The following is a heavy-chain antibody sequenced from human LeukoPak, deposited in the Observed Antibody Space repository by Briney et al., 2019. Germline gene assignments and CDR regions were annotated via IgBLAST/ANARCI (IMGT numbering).Heavy chain of an antibody. V-gene: IGHV3-7*05. D-gene: IGHD6-19*01. J-gene: IGHJ4*02. CDR1: GFTFTSYW. Sequence: GGSLRLSCAASGFTFTSYWMTWVRQAPGKGLEWVANIKQDGSEEYYVDSVKGRFTISRDNAKNSLYLQMNSLRVEDTAVYYCARVRLGALDFWGQGTLVTVSS. CDR2: IKQDGSEE. CDR3: ARVRLGALDF.